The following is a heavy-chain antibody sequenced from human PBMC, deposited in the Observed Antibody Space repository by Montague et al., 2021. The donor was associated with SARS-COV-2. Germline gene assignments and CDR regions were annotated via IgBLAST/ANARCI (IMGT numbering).Heavy chain of an antibody. D-gene: IGHD3-10*01. CDR1: GGSFSGHY. CDR2: INHSGST. J-gene: IGHJ4*01. CDR3: ARGARQGYGFRLGSFGY. Sequence: SETLSLTCAVYGGSFSGHYRNWIRKPPGKGPEWIGEINHSGSTKKNPSLKSRVTMSVDTSKNQFSLKLSSVTAADTAVYYCARGARQGYGFRLGSFGYCGHGTLVTLSS. V-gene: IGHV4-34*01.